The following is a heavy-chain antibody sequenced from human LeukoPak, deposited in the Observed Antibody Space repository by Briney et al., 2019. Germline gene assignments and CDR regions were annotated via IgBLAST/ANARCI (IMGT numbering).Heavy chain of an antibody. CDR3: ARVFGRKYSTGGFDP. J-gene: IGHJ5*02. CDR2: INPNSGGT. D-gene: IGHD6-25*01. CDR1: GSTFTCYY. V-gene: IGHV1-2*02. Sequence: ASVQVSSKASGSTFTCYYMHWVRPAPGQGLERMGWINPNSGGTNYAQKFQGRVTMTRDTSISTAYMELSRLRSDDTAVYYCARVFGRKYSTGGFDPWGQGTLVTVSS.